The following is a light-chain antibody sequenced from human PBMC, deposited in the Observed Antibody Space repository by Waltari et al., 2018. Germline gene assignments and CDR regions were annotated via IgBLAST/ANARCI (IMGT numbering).Light chain of an antibody. CDR1: QGRGKN. Sequence: DIQMTQSPSSLSASVGDKVTITCQASQGRGKNLNWYQQKAGKAPKLLIYRAYSLQSGIPARFSGSGSGTDFTLNISSLQPEDVCTYYCQQGYSYPYSFGQGTKVEIK. J-gene: IGKJ2*03. CDR3: QQGYSYPYS. CDR2: RAY. V-gene: IGKV1-39*01.